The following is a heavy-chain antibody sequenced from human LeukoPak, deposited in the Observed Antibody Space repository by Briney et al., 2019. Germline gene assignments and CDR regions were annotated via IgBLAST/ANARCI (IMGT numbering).Heavy chain of an antibody. CDR3: AKPPLVFYYVFWGGSEPYFDS. CDR2: IYDGGTT. CDR1: GFTVSTNF. Sequence: PGGSLRLSCAASGFTVSTNFMSWVRQAPGKGLEWVSLIYDGGTTYYTDSVKGRFTISRDNSRNTLYLQMNSLRAEDTAVYYCAKPPLVFYYVFWGGSEPYFDSGGRGTLVTVSS. J-gene: IGHJ4*02. V-gene: IGHV3-53*01. D-gene: IGHD3-3*01.